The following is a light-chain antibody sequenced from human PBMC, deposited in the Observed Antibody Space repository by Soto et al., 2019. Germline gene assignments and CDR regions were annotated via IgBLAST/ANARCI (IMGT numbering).Light chain of an antibody. Sequence: DIQMTQSQSSLSASLGDRVTITCRASQSINNYLNWYQQEEGKAPKLLIYAATSLQSGVPSRFSGSGSGTEFTLTISSLQPGDFATYYCQQSYTSPYTFGLGTKLEIK. CDR2: AAT. V-gene: IGKV1-39*01. CDR3: QQSYTSPYT. CDR1: QSINNY. J-gene: IGKJ2*01.